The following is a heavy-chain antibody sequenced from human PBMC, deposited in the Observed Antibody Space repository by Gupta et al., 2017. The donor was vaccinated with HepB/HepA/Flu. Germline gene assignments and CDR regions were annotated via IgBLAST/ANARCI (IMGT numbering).Heavy chain of an antibody. CDR3: ARHGITGVPKWFDP. Sequence: QMQLPASGPGLVKPSVTLSLPRTVSGGSVRSSHYYWGWVRQPPWKGLQWSGSVFPTGSTYYNPSLKIRVTISVDASNNQFSLHLSSVTAADTAFYSCARHGITGVPKWFDPWGQGTRVTVSS. CDR2: VFPTGST. J-gene: IGHJ5*02. D-gene: IGHD1-20*01. CDR1: GGSVRSSHYY. V-gene: IGHV4-39*01.